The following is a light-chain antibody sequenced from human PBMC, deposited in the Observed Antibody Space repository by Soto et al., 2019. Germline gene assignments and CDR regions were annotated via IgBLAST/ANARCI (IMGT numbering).Light chain of an antibody. CDR3: LQDYNYPLT. CDR2: AAS. J-gene: IGKJ4*01. Sequence: AIQMTQSPSSLSASVGDRVTITCRASQGIRNDLGWYQQKPGKAPKLLIYAASSLQSGVPSRFSGSGSGTXXXXXXXXLQPEDFATYYCLQDYNYPLTFGGGTKVEIK. V-gene: IGKV1-6*01. CDR1: QGIRND.